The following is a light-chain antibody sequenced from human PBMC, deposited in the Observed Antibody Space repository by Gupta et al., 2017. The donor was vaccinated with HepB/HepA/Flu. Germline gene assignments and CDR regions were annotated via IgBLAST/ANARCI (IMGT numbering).Light chain of an antibody. CDR2: EVT. Sequence: QSALTQPPSVSGSPGPAVHIPCPGTSSDVGNYNRVSWYQQPPGKAPKLMIYEVTRRPSGVPDRFSGSKSGNTASLTISGLQAEDEADYYCTSYTTSDTYVVGTGTKVTVL. CDR3: TSYTTSDTYV. J-gene: IGLJ1*01. CDR1: SSDVGNYNR. V-gene: IGLV2-18*02.